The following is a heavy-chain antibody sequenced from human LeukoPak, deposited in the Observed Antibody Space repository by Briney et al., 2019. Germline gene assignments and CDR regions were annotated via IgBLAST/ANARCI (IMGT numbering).Heavy chain of an antibody. D-gene: IGHD1-26*01. CDR1: GFTVSSNY. J-gene: IGHJ4*02. CDR2: IYSGGST. CDR3: ASPRYSGSYYGFDY. V-gene: IGHV3-53*01. Sequence: GGSLRLSCAASGFTVSSNYMSWVRQAPGKGLEWVSVIYSGGSTYYADSVKGRFTISRDNSKNTLYRQMNSLRAEDTAVYYCASPRYSGSYYGFDYWGQGTLVTVSS.